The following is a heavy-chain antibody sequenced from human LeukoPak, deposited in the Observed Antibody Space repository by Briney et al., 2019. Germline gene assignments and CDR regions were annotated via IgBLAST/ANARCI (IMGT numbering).Heavy chain of an antibody. J-gene: IGHJ4*02. V-gene: IGHV4-4*07. CDR3: ARGGVYCGGDCCSGLSY. Sequence: SETLSLTCTVSGGSISSYYWSWIRQPAGKGLEWIGRIYTSGSTNYNPSLKSRVTMSVDTSKNQFSLKLSSVTAADTAVYYCARGGVYCGGDCCSGLSYWGQGTRVTVSS. CDR1: GGSISSYY. CDR2: IYTSGST. D-gene: IGHD2-21*02.